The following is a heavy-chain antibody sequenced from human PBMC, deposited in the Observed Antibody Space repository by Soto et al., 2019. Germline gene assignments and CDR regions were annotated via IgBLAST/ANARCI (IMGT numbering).Heavy chain of an antibody. CDR2: ISYDGSNK. Sequence: GGSLRLSCAASGFTFSSYAMHWVRQAPGKGLEWVAVISYDGSNKYYADSVKGRFTISRDNSKNTLYLQMNSLRAEDTAVYYCARDLPPTDYYYYGMDVWGQGTTVTVSS. V-gene: IGHV3-30-3*01. CDR1: GFTFSSYA. CDR3: ARDLPPTDYYYYGMDV. J-gene: IGHJ6*02.